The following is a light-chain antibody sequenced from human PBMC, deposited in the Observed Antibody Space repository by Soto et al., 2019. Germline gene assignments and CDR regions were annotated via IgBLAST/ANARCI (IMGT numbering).Light chain of an antibody. Sequence: EIVMTQSPATLSVSPGERASLSCRASQSVSSNLAWYQQKPGQAPRLLIYGASTRATGIPARFSGSGSGTDFTLTIGGLRSKDFAVYYCQHYNNWLRTSGKGTKVKSN. CDR1: QSVSSN. CDR3: QHYNNWLRT. J-gene: IGKJ1*01. V-gene: IGKV3-15*01. CDR2: GAS.